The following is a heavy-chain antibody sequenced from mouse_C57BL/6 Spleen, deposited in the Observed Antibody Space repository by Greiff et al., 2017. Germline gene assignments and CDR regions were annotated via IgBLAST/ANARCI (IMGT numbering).Heavy chain of an antibody. CDR2: IYPGDGDT. J-gene: IGHJ1*03. CDR1: GYAFSSSW. V-gene: IGHV1-82*01. D-gene: IGHD1-1*01. Sequence: QVQLQQSGPELVKPGASVKISCKASGYAFSSSWMNWVKQRPGKGLEWIGRIYPGDGDTNYNGKFKGKATLTADKSSSTAYMQRSSLTSEDAAVYFCARTGYGSSHWDFDGWGTGTTVTVSS. CDR3: ARTGYGSSHWDFDG.